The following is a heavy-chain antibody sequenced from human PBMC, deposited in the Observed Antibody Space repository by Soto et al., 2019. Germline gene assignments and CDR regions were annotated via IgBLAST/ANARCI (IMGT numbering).Heavy chain of an antibody. J-gene: IGHJ6*02. CDR3: ARGHYYHGMDV. Sequence: TLSLTSTVSYGSVSRGPYSWSWVRQPPGKGLEWIGNIYYSGTTYYTPSLKSRLTMSMDRANDHFSLNLTSVTAADTAVYFCARGHYYHGMDVWGQGITVNVSS. V-gene: IGHV4-30-2*01. CDR2: IYYSGTT. CDR1: YGSVSRGPYS.